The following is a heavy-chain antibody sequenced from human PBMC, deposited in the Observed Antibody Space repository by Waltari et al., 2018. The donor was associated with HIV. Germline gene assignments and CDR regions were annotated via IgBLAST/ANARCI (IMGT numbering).Heavy chain of an antibody. V-gene: IGHV3-33*01. CDR2: IWYDGSKK. J-gene: IGHJ5*02. Sequence: QVQLVESGGGVVQPGRSLRLSCAASGFSFSDYGMYWVRQAPGKGLEWVAVIWYDGSKKFHADSVKGRFTISRDNSKSTLYLQMNILRAEDTAVYYCVRASGNTEGSWFDPWGQGTLVTVSS. CDR1: GFSFSDYG. D-gene: IGHD1-1*01. CDR3: VRASGNTEGSWFDP.